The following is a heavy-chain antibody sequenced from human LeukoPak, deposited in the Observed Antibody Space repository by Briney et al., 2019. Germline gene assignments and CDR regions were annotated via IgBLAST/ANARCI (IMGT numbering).Heavy chain of an antibody. D-gene: IGHD2-2*01. J-gene: IGHJ4*02. Sequence: SETLSLTCTVSGYSISSGYYWGWIRQPPGKGLEWIGSIYHSGSTYYNPSLKSRVTISVDTSKNQFSLKLSSVTAADTAVYYCARYCTITSCYLDYWGQGTLVTVSS. CDR2: IYHSGST. CDR3: ARYCTITSCYLDY. CDR1: GYSISSGYY. V-gene: IGHV4-38-2*02.